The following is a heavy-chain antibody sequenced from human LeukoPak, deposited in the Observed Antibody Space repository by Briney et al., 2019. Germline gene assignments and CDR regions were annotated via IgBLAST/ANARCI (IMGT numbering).Heavy chain of an antibody. J-gene: IGHJ4*02. Sequence: ASVKVSCKTSGFHFFAYYIQWVRQAPGQGLEWMGWINPQSGGTTYSQKFQDRVTLTSDASIRIAYMELRRLTSDDTAVYYCATDPGRSGMDYWGLGSLVTVSS. CDR1: GFHFFAYY. D-gene: IGHD3-10*01. CDR2: INPQSGGT. CDR3: ATDPGRSGMDY. V-gene: IGHV1-2*02.